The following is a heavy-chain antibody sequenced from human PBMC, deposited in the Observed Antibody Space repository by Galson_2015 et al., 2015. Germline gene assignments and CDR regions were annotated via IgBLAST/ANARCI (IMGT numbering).Heavy chain of an antibody. CDR1: GYTFTSYD. J-gene: IGHJ4*02. V-gene: IGHV1-8*01. D-gene: IGHD6-19*01. Sequence: SVKVSCKASGYTFTSYDINWVRQATGQGLEWMGWMNPNSGNTGYPQKFQGRVTMTRNTSISTAYMELSSLRSEDTAVYYCARGIAPDGTAVAKVLNDYWGQGTLVTVSS. CDR3: ARGIAPDGTAVAKVLNDY. CDR2: MNPNSGNT.